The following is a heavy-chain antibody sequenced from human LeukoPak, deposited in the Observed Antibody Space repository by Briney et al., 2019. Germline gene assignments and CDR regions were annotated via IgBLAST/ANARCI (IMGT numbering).Heavy chain of an antibody. CDR1: GYTFTSHS. J-gene: IGHJ4*02. Sequence: ASVKVSCKASGYTFTSHSIHWVRQAPGQGLEWMGIINPRDTSTSYAQKFQARVTMTRAMSTSTVYMELSSLRYEDTAVYYCAREGGGHDYGDYGLAYWDQGTLVTVSS. CDR3: AREGGGHDYGDYGLAY. V-gene: IGHV1-46*01. D-gene: IGHD4-17*01. CDR2: INPRDTST.